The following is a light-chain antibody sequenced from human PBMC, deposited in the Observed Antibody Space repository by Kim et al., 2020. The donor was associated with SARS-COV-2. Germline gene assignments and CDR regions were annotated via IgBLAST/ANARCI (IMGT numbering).Light chain of an antibody. CDR1: SSNIVTKN. Sequence: GQGVTISCSGSSSNIVTKNVYWYQELPGTAPNLLIYKSYHRPSGVPDRFSGSKSGTSGCLAISGLRSEDEADYYCAAWDNNLNGRVFGGGTKLTVL. CDR3: AAWDNNLNGRV. J-gene: IGLJ3*02. V-gene: IGLV1-47*01. CDR2: KSY.